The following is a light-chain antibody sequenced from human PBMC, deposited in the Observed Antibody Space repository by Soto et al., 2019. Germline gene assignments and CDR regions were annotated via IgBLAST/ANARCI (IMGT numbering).Light chain of an antibody. V-gene: IGKV1-5*03. Sequence: DIQMTQSPSTLSASVGDRITINCRASQNINNWLAWYQQKPGKAPKLLIYKASSLESGVPSRFSGSGSGTEFTLTISSLQPDDFAVYYCQQYNDWPPLTFGGGTKVDIK. CDR3: QQYNDWPPLT. J-gene: IGKJ4*01. CDR2: KAS. CDR1: QNINNW.